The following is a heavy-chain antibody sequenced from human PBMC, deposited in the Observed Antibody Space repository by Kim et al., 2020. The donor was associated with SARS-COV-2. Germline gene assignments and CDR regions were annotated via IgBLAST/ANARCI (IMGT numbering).Heavy chain of an antibody. CDR1: GGSISSYY. CDR2: VYYSGST. J-gene: IGHJ4*02. D-gene: IGHD3-10*01. CDR3: ARALRGVGADY. Sequence: SETLSLTCTVSGGSISSYYWSWIRQPPGKGLEWIGYVYYSGSTSYNPSLKSRVTISADTSKNQFSLRLSSVTAADTAVYYCARALRGVGADYWGQGTLVTVSS. V-gene: IGHV4-59*13.